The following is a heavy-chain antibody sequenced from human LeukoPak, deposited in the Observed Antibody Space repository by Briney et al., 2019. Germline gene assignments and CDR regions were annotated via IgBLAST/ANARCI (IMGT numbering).Heavy chain of an antibody. CDR2: INANSGGT. Sequence: ASVKVSCKASGYTFTGYYMHWVRQAPGQGLEWMGWINANSGGTNYAQKFQGRVTMTRDTSISTAYMELSSLRSEDTAVYYCARDRRGYDSPPYYYYMDVWGKGTTVTVSS. CDR3: ARDRRGYDSPPYYYYMDV. V-gene: IGHV1-2*02. J-gene: IGHJ6*03. CDR1: GYTFTGYY. D-gene: IGHD5-12*01.